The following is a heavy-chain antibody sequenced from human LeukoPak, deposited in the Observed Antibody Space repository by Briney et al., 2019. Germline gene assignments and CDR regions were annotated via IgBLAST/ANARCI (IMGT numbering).Heavy chain of an antibody. D-gene: IGHD3-3*01. V-gene: IGHV4-59*01. J-gene: IGHJ3*02. Sequence: PSETLSLTCTVSGGSISSYYWSWIRQPPGKGLEWIGYIYYSGSTNYNPSLKSRVTISVDTSKNQFSLKLSSVTAADTAVYYCARDIRFLEWSDAFDIWGQGTMVTVSS. CDR3: ARDIRFLEWSDAFDI. CDR2: IYYSGST. CDR1: GGSISSYY.